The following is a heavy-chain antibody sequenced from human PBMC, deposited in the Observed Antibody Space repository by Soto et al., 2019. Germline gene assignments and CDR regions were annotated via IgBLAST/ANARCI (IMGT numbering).Heavy chain of an antibody. CDR3: ARGSDFWSGYYGYYYYGMDV. CDR1: GGSFSGYY. J-gene: IGHJ6*02. D-gene: IGHD3-3*01. V-gene: IGHV4-34*01. CDR2: INHSGST. Sequence: ETLSLTCAVYGGSFSGYYWSWIRQPPGKGLEWIGEINHSGSTNYNPSLKSRVTISVDTSKNQFSLKLSSVTAADTAVYYCARGSDFWSGYYGYYYYGMDVWGQGTTVTVSS.